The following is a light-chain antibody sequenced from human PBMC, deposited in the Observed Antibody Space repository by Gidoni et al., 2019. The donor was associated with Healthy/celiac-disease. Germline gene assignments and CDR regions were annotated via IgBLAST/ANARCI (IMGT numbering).Light chain of an antibody. CDR1: KSVSSSY. CDR3: QQYGSSLYT. J-gene: IGKJ2*01. V-gene: IGKV3-20*01. Sequence: ERVLTQSPVTLSLSPGERATLSCRASKSVSSSYVAWYPQKPGQAPRLRIYGAYSRSTGIPDRFSGSGAGTDFTLTISRLEPEDFAVYYCQQYGSSLYTCXQXIKLEIK. CDR2: GAY.